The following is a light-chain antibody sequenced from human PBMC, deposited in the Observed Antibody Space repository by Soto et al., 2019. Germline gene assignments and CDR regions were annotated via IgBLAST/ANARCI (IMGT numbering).Light chain of an antibody. CDR3: SSYTSRSTLEV. Sequence: QSALTQPASVSGSPGQSITISCTGTSSDVGGYNYVSWYQQHPGKAPKFMIYDVSNRPSGVSNRFSGSKSGNTASLTISGLQAEDEADYYCSSYTSRSTLEVFGTGTKLTVL. J-gene: IGLJ1*01. CDR2: DVS. CDR1: SSDVGGYNY. V-gene: IGLV2-14*01.